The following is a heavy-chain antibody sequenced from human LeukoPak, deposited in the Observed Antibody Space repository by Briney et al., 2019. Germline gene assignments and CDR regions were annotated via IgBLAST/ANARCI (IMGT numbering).Heavy chain of an antibody. CDR1: GGSISSYY. V-gene: IGHV4-59*01. CDR3: ARCHMVRGVLDY. Sequence: SETLSLTCTVSGGSISSYYWSWIRQPPGKGLEWIGYIYYSGSTNYNPSLKSRVTISVDTSKNQFSLKLSSVTAADTAVYYCARCHMVRGVLDYWGQGTLVTVSS. D-gene: IGHD3-10*01. CDR2: IYYSGST. J-gene: IGHJ4*01.